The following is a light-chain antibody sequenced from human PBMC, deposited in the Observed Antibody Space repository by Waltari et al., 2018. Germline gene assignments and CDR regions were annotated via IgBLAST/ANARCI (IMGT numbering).Light chain of an antibody. CDR3: QQYDSTPQT. Sequence: DIVMTQSPESLAVSLGERATINCKSSQSVLYSSNNKNSILWDQQKPGPPPKLLIYWASTRESGVPDRFSGRGSGTDFTLTISSLQAEDVAVYYCQQYDSTPQTFGQGTKLEIK. V-gene: IGKV4-1*01. CDR1: QSVLYSSNNKNS. CDR2: WAS. J-gene: IGKJ2*01.